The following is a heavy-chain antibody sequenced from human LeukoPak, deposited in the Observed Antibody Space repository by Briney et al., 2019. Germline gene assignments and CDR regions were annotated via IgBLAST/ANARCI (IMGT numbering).Heavy chain of an antibody. CDR3: ARRIGYCSGGSCYFFDY. Sequence: GESLKISCKGSGYSFTSYWIGWVRPMPGKGLEWMGIIYPGDSDTRYSPSFQGQVTISADKSISTAYLQWSSLKASDTAMYYCARRIGYCSGGSCYFFDYWGQGTLVTVSS. D-gene: IGHD2-15*01. CDR2: IYPGDSDT. CDR1: GYSFTSYW. V-gene: IGHV5-51*01. J-gene: IGHJ4*02.